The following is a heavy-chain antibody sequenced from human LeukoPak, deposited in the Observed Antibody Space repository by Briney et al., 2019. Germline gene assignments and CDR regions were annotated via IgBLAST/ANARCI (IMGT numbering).Heavy chain of an antibody. J-gene: IGHJ4*02. V-gene: IGHV3-74*01. Sequence: PGGSLRLSCAVSGFSVRSYWMSWVRQAPGKGLVWVSRISSDGTIISYADSVKGRFTLSRDTAKNTLYLQMNGLRVEDTAVYYCAKVRGFGESLSHFDYWGQGTLVTVSS. CDR3: AKVRGFGESLSHFDY. CDR1: GFSVRSYW. D-gene: IGHD3-10*01. CDR2: ISSDGTII.